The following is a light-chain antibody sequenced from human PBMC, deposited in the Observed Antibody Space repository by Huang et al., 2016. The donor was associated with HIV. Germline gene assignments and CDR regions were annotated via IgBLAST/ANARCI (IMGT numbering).Light chain of an antibody. CDR2: GAS. J-gene: IGKJ1*01. CDR3: QQYNNWPWT. CDR1: QSVSSN. Sequence: EIVMTQSPATLSVSPGERATLSCRASQSVSSNLAWYQQKPGQAPRLLIDGASTRATGIPARCSGSGSGTEFTLTISSLQSEDFAVYYCQQYNNWPWTFGQGTKVEI. V-gene: IGKV3-15*01.